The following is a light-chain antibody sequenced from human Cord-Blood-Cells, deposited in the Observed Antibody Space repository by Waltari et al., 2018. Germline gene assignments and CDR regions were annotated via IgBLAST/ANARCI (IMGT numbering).Light chain of an antibody. CDR2: WAP. V-gene: IGKV4-1*01. CDR3: QQYYSTPWT. J-gene: IGKJ1*01. CDR1: PSVLYSSNNKNY. Sequence: DIVMTQSPDSLAVSPGETDTNNCKIRPSVLYSSNNKNYLAWYQQKPGQPPKLLIYWAPTRESGVPDRFSGSGSGTDFTLTISSLQAEDVAVYYCQQYYSTPWTFGQGTKVEIK.